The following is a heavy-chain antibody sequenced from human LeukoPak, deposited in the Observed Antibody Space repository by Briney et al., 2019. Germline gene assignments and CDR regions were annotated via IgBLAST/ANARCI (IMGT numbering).Heavy chain of an antibody. CDR3: ARDQPGTYTLSGA. J-gene: IGHJ5*02. D-gene: IGHD1-14*01. Sequence: PGGSLRLSCAASGFAFNNYAMHWVRQAPGKGLKWVAFISYDGSDIYYADSVKGRFTISRDNSKNTLYLQMNSLRVEDTAVYFCARDQPGTYTLSGAWGQGTLVTVSS. CDR2: ISYDGSDI. CDR1: GFAFNNYA. V-gene: IGHV3-30-3*01.